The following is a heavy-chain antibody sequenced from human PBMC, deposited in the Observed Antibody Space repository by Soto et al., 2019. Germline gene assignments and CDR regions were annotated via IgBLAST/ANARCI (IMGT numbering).Heavy chain of an antibody. V-gene: IGHV4-4*02. CDR3: ARVPDY. Sequence: SETLSLTCAVSGGSINSRYWWSWVRQSPGKGLEWIGEIYHSGSTNYNPSLKSRVTISVEKSKNQFSLKLSSVTAADTAVYYCARVPDYWGKGTLVTVYS. CDR1: GGSINSRYW. J-gene: IGHJ4*02. CDR2: IYHSGST.